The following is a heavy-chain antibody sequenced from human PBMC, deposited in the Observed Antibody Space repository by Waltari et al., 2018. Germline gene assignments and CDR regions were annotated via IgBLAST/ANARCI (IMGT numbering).Heavy chain of an antibody. CDR1: GYTFTSYG. Sequence: DQLVQSGAEVKKHGASVKVSCKASGYTFTSYGISRVRQAPGQGLEWMGWISAYNGNTNYAQKLQGRVTMTTDTSTSTAYMELRSLRSDDTAVYYCAVTTPYYYYGMDVWGQGTTVTVSS. J-gene: IGHJ6*02. CDR3: AVTTPYYYYGMDV. CDR2: ISAYNGNT. V-gene: IGHV1-18*01. D-gene: IGHD1-1*01.